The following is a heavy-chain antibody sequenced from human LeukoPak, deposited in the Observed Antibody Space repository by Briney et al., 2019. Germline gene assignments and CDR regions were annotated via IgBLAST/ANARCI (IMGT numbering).Heavy chain of an antibody. CDR3: ATGDYSSGYFQH. J-gene: IGHJ1*01. V-gene: IGHV3-23*01. CDR1: GFTFSRNA. Sequence: GGSLRLSCAASGFTFSRNAMSWVRQSPGKGLNWVSTLSASGTGTYYADSVEGRFTTSRDNSKNTLFLQMNSLRAEDTAVYYCATGDYSSGYFQHWGQGTLVTVSS. CDR2: LSASGTGT. D-gene: IGHD3-22*01.